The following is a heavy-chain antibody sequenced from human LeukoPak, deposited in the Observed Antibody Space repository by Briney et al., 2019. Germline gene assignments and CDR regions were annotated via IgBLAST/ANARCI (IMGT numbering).Heavy chain of an antibody. V-gene: IGHV1-2*02. CDR2: ISPNSGGT. CDR3: ARAYCSGGSCYEFDY. Sequence: ASVKVSCKASGYAFTGYYIHWVRQAPGQGLEWMGWISPNSGGTIYAQKFRGGVTLTRDTSISTAYMDLSRLTSDDTAVYYCARAYCSGGSCYEFDYWGQGTLVTVSS. J-gene: IGHJ4*02. CDR1: GYAFTGYY. D-gene: IGHD2-15*01.